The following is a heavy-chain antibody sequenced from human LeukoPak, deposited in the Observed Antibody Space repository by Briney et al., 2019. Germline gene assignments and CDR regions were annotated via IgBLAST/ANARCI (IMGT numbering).Heavy chain of an antibody. V-gene: IGHV1-8*03. D-gene: IGHD3-10*01. J-gene: IGHJ4*02. CDR2: MNPNSGNT. Sequence: ASVTVSFTASGYTFTIYDINRVQQATGQGLEWMGWMNPNSGNTGYAQKFQGRVTITRNTSISTAYMELCSLRSEDTAVYYCAREGSGSYVYGGQGTLVTVSA. CDR1: GYTFTIYD. CDR3: AREGSGSYVY.